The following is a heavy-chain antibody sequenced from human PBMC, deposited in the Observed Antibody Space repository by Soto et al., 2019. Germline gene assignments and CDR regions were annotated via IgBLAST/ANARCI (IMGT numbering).Heavy chain of an antibody. Sequence: RGGSLRLSCAASGFTFSSYGMHWVRQSPGKGLEWVAVISYDGSNKYYADSVKGRFTISRDNSKNTLYLQMNSLRAEDTAVYYCAKHGGNSGSYYFDYWGQGTLVTVSS. CDR2: ISYDGSNK. CDR1: GFTFSSYG. CDR3: AKHGGNSGSYYFDY. J-gene: IGHJ4*02. D-gene: IGHD1-26*01. V-gene: IGHV3-30*18.